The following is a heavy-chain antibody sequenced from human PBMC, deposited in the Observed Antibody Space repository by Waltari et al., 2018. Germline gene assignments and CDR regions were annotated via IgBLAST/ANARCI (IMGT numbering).Heavy chain of an antibody. D-gene: IGHD3-10*01. CDR2: IYYSGST. V-gene: IGHV4-59*01. J-gene: IGHJ4*02. Sequence: QVQLQESGPGLVKPSETLSLTCTVSGGSISSYYWSWIRQPPGKGLEWIGYIYYSGSTNYNPSLKSRVTISVDTSKNQFSLKLSSVTAADTAVYYCARASGSGSFFYWGQGTLVTVSS. CDR1: GGSISSYY. CDR3: ARASGSGSFFY.